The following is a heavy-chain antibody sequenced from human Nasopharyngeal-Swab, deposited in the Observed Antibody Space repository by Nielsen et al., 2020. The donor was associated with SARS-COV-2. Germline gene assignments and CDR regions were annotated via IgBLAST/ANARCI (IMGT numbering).Heavy chain of an antibody. CDR2: INHSGST. V-gene: IGHV4-34*01. CDR1: GGSFSGYY. CDR3: ARDSGPGYSYGSFDY. J-gene: IGHJ4*02. D-gene: IGHD5-18*01. Sequence: SETLSLTCAVYGGSFSGYYWSWIRQPPGKGLEWIGEINHSGSTNYNPSLKSRVTISVDTSKNQLSLKLSSVTAADTAVYYCARDSGPGYSYGSFDYWGQGTLVTVSS.